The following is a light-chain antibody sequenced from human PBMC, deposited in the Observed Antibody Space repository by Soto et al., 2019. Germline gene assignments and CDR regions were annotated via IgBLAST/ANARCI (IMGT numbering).Light chain of an antibody. CDR1: ETVATN. V-gene: IGKV3-15*01. Sequence: VVTQSPSTLSLSPGERAPLSRWASETVATNLAWYQQKPGQAPRLLISGASTRAAGISDRFRGSGSGTEFTLTISSLRSEDSAIYYCQQYFEWPPMTFGQGTKVDIK. CDR3: QQYFEWPPMT. J-gene: IGKJ1*01. CDR2: GAS.